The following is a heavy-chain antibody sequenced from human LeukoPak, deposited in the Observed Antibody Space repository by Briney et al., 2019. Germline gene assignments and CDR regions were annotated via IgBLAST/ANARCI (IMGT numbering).Heavy chain of an antibody. CDR1: GYPFTTSW. CDR2: IYPGDSET. J-gene: IGHJ4*02. D-gene: IGHD3-10*01. V-gene: IGHV5-51*01. Sequence: GESLKISCRTSGYPFTTSWIGWVRQMPGKGLEFMGIIYPGDSETRYSPSFQGQVTFSVDTSTTTAYLQWSSLKASDTAIYYCARHRERTMARRAFDSWGQGTLVTVSS. CDR3: ARHRERTMARRAFDS.